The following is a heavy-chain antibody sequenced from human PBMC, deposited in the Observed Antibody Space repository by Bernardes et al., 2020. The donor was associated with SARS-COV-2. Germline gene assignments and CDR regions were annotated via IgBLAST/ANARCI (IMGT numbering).Heavy chain of an antibody. CDR3: AEYSRTYG. J-gene: IGHJ4*02. CDR2: VSSSGNTI. V-gene: IGHV3-48*02. CDR1: GFTLRPYG. D-gene: IGHD5-18*01. Sequence: GYLSPSRVAPGFTLRPYGLNWVRHAPGKGLEWISYVSSSGNTIYYADSVKGRFTISRDNAKNSLFLQMNSLRDEETAVYYSAEYSRTYGWGQGTLVTVSS.